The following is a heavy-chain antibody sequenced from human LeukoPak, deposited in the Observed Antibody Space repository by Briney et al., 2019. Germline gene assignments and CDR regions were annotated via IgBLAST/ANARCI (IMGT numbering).Heavy chain of an antibody. D-gene: IGHD5-18*01. J-gene: IGHJ4*02. CDR2: ISGTSVTT. CDR1: GFTFGSFA. CDR3: AKGPGYSSENPLDS. V-gene: IGHV3-23*01. Sequence: GGSLRLSCAASGFTFGSFAMSWVRQAPGKGLEWVSGISGTSVTTNYAAAVKGRFIISRDNSKNTVDLQMNGLRAGGTAVYYCAKGPGYSSENPLDSWGQGTLVTVSS.